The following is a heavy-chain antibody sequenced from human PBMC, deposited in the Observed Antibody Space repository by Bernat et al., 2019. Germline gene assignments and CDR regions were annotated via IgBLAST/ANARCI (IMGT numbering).Heavy chain of an antibody. J-gene: IGHJ4*02. D-gene: IGHD3-9*01. Sequence: QVQLVESGGGVVQPGRSLRLSCAASGFTFSSYGMHWVRQAPGKGREWVAVISYDGSNKYYADSVKGRFTISRDNSKNTLYLQMNSLRAEDTAVYYCAFGDYDILTGLDYWGQGTLVTVSS. V-gene: IGHV3-30*03. CDR1: GFTFSSYG. CDR2: ISYDGSNK. CDR3: AFGDYDILTGLDY.